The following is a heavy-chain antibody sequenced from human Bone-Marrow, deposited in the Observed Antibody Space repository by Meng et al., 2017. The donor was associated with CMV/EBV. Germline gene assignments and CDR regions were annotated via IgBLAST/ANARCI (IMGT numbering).Heavy chain of an antibody. CDR2: ISSSGSTI. D-gene: IGHD2-2*01. V-gene: IGHV3-11*01. J-gene: IGHJ4*02. CDR3: ARDSRGWDFDY. CDR1: GLTSSDYY. Sequence: LSCAASGLTSSDYYMSWIRQAPGKGLEWVSYISSSGSTIKYADSVKGRFTISKDNTQNSLYLQMSSLRAEDTAVYYCARDSRGWDFDYWGQGTLVTVSS.